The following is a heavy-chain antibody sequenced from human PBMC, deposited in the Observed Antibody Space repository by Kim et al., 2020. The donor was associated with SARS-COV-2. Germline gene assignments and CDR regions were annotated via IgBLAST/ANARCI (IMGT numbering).Heavy chain of an antibody. CDR3: ARGPGYSSSWYGARNWFDP. CDR1: GGSFSGYY. D-gene: IGHD6-13*01. CDR2: INHSGST. V-gene: IGHV4-34*01. Sequence: SETLSLTCAVYGGSFSGYYWSWIRQPPGKGLEWIGEINHSGSTNYNPSLKSRVTISVDTSKNQFSLKLSSVTAAAPAVYYCARGPGYSSSWYGARNWFDP. J-gene: IGHJ5*02.